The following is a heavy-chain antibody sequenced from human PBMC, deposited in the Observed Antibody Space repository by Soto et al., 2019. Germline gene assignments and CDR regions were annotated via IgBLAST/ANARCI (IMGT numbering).Heavy chain of an antibody. CDR3: AKGCTGYSSSWYDY. V-gene: IGHV3-23*01. CDR2: ISGSGGST. D-gene: IGHD6-13*01. Sequence: GGSLILSCAASGFTFSSYAMSWVRQAPGKGLEWVSAISGSGGSTYYADSVKGRFTISRDNSKNTLYLQMNSLRAEDTAVYYCAKGCTGYSSSWYDYWGQGTLVTVSS. CDR1: GFTFSSYA. J-gene: IGHJ4*02.